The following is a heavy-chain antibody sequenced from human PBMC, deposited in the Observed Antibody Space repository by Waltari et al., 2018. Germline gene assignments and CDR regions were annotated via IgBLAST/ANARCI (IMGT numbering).Heavy chain of an antibody. CDR1: GLSVNDNY. CDR2: IYSGGVT. D-gene: IGHD1-1*01. Sequence: EVQLAETGGGLIQPGGSLRRPCAASGLSVNDNYMTWVRQAPGKGLQWVSLIYSGGVTYYADFVQGRFTISRDKYKNTLYLQMNSLRAEDSAVYYCARGTSQLFYGLDIWGQGTTVTVSS. J-gene: IGHJ6*02. V-gene: IGHV3-53*02. CDR3: ARGTSQLFYGLDI.